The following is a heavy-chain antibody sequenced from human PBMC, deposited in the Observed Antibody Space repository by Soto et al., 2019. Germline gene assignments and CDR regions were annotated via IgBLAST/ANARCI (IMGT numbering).Heavy chain of an antibody. CDR1: GGTPSNSA. Sequence: QVHLLLQSGAEVKKPGSSVKVSCKASGGTPSNSAISWVRQAPGQGLEWMGGIIPVFGLVKYAQNFQGRVTITADEATNTAYMELSSLRPEDTAVYYCAGGRIGVVGSRAYYGMDVWAQGTKVTVSS. V-gene: IGHV1-69*01. D-gene: IGHD6-19*01. CDR2: IIPVFGLV. J-gene: IGHJ6*02. CDR3: AGGRIGVVGSRAYYGMDV.